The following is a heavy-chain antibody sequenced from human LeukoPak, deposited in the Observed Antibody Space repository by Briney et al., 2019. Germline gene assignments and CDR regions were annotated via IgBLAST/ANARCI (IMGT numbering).Heavy chain of an antibody. CDR1: GYTFTGYY. CDR2: INPNSGGT. CDR3: ARGKGGAFDI. J-gene: IGHJ3*02. V-gene: IGHV1-2*02. D-gene: IGHD3-16*01. Sequence: ASVKVSCKASGYTFTGYYMHWVRQAPGQGLEWMGWINPNSGGTNYAQKFQGRVTMTRNTSISTAYMELSSLRSEDTAVYYCARGKGGAFDIWGQGTMVTVSS.